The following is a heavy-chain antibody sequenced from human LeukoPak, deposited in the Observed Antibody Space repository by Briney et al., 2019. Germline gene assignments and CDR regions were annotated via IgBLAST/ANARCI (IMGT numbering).Heavy chain of an antibody. J-gene: IGHJ6*02. D-gene: IGHD3/OR15-3a*01. Sequence: GGSLRLSCAASGFTFSSYAMSWVRQAPGKGLEWVSAISGSGGSTYYADSVKGRFTISRDNSKNTLYLQMNSLRAEDTAVYYCAKMTDFYYYYGMDVWGQGTTVTVSS. CDR2: ISGSGGST. CDR1: GFTFSSYA. V-gene: IGHV3-23*01. CDR3: AKMTDFYYYYGMDV.